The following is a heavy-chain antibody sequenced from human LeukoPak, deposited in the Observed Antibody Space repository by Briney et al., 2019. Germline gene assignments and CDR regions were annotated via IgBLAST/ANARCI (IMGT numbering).Heavy chain of an antibody. V-gene: IGHV1-69*13. CDR3: ATLQTGTTIYYYYYYMDV. CDR1: GGTFSSYA. CDR2: IIPIFGTA. Sequence: GASVKVSCKASGGTFSSYAISWVRQAPGQGLEWMGGIIPIFGTANYAQKFQGRVTITAVESTSTAYMELSSLRSEDTAVYYCATLQTGTTIYYYYYYMDVWGKGTTVTVSS. D-gene: IGHD1-1*01. J-gene: IGHJ6*03.